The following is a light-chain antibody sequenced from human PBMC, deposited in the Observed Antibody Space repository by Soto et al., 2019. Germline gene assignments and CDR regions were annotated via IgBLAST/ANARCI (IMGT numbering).Light chain of an antibody. CDR2: DVT. J-gene: IGLJ1*01. CDR3: CSYAGGPYV. CDR1: SSDVGGYNY. Sequence: QSVLTQPRSVSGSPGQSVAIFCTGTSSDVGGYNYVSWYQQRPGKAPRVIIYDVTKRPSGVPDRFSGSKSGSTASLTISGLQAEDEADYYCCSYAGGPYVFGPGTKVTVL. V-gene: IGLV2-11*01.